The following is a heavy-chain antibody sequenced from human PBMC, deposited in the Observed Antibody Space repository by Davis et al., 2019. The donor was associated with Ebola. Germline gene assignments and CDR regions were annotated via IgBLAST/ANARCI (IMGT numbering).Heavy chain of an antibody. CDR1: GFTFGDYA. CDR3: TKVMFVVVPAAILRNYYYYGMDV. J-gene: IGHJ6*02. D-gene: IGHD2-2*01. V-gene: IGHV3-49*04. Sequence: GESLKISCTASGFTFGDYAMSWVRQAPGKGLEWVGFIRSKAYGGTTEYAASVKGRFTISRDDSNSIAYLQMNSLKTEDTAVYYCTKVMFVVVPAAILRNYYYYGMDVWGQGTTVTVSS. CDR2: IRSKAYGGTT.